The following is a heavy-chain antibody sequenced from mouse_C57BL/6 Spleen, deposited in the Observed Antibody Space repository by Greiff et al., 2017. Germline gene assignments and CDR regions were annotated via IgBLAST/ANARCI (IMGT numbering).Heavy chain of an antibody. Sequence: EESGPGLVKPSQSLSLTCSVTGYSITSGYYWNWIRQFPGNKLEWMGYISYDGSNNYNPSLKNRISITRDTSKNQFFLKLNSVTTEDTATCYCASCYDYDCFDYWGQGTTLTVSS. J-gene: IGHJ2*01. CDR1: GYSITSGYY. D-gene: IGHD2-4*01. V-gene: IGHV3-6*01. CDR3: ASCYDYDCFDY. CDR2: ISYDGSN.